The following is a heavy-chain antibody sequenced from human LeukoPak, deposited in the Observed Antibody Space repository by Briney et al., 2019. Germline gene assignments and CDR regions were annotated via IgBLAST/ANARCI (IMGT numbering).Heavy chain of an antibody. J-gene: IGHJ4*02. Sequence: SETLSLTCAVYGGSFSGYYWSWIRQPPGKGLEWIGEINHSGSTNYNPSLKSRVTISVDTSKNQFSLKLNSVTAADTAVYYCARMVTASRDYFDYWGQGTLVTVSS. CDR2: INHSGST. CDR3: ARMVTASRDYFDY. D-gene: IGHD2-21*02. V-gene: IGHV4-34*01. CDR1: GGSFSGYY.